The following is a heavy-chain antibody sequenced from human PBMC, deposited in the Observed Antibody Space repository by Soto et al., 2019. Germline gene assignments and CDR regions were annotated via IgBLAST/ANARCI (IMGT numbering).Heavy chain of an antibody. J-gene: IGHJ4*02. V-gene: IGHV1-69*01. D-gene: IGHD6-13*01. CDR2: IIPIFGTA. CDR3: ARVGGGSSWLNSWYDY. Sequence: QVQLVQSGAEVKKPASSVKVSCKASGGTFSSYAISWVRQAPGQGLEWMGGIIPIFGTANYAQKFQGRVTITADESTSTAYMELSSLRSEDTAVYYWARVGGGSSWLNSWYDYWGQGTLVTVSS. CDR1: GGTFSSYA.